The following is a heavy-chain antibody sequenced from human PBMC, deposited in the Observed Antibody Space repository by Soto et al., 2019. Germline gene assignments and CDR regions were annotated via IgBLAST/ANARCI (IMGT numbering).Heavy chain of an antibody. V-gene: IGHV3-23*01. D-gene: IGHD5-18*01. CDR2: ISGSGGST. CDR1: GFTFSSYA. CDR3: AKSGEGGYGDFDY. J-gene: IGHJ4*02. Sequence: EVQLLESGGGLEQPGGSLSLSCAAPGFTFSSYAMSWVRQPPGKGLEWVSAISGSGGSTYYADSVKGRFTISRDNSKNTLYLQMNSLRAEDTAVYYCAKSGEGGYGDFDYWGQGTLVTVSS.